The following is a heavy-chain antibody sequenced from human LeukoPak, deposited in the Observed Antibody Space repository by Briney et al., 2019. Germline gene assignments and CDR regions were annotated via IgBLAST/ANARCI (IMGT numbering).Heavy chain of an antibody. V-gene: IGHV3-30-3*01. CDR3: ARGFRGSSSSPPRY. Sequence: GGSLRLSCAASGFTFSSYAMHWVRQAPGKGLEWVAVISYDGSNKYYADSVKGRFTISRDNSKNTLYLQMNSLRAEDTAVYYCARGFRGSSSSPPRYWGQGTLVTVSS. D-gene: IGHD6-6*01. CDR2: ISYDGSNK. J-gene: IGHJ4*02. CDR1: GFTFSSYA.